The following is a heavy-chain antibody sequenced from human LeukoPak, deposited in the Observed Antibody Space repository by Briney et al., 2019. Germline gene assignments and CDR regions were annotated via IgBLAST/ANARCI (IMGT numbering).Heavy chain of an antibody. Sequence: PSETLSLTCAVYGGSFSGYYWSWIRQPPGKGLEWIGEINHNGSTNYNPSLKSRVTISVDTSKNQLSLKLSSVAAADTAVYYCARASAVTFDYWGQGTLVTVSS. CDR1: GGSFSGYY. D-gene: IGHD2-21*02. V-gene: IGHV4-34*01. CDR3: ARASAVTFDY. CDR2: INHNGST. J-gene: IGHJ4*02.